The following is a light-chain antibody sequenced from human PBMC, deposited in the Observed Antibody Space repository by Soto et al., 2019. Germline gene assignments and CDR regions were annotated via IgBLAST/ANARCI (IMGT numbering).Light chain of an antibody. J-gene: IGKJ1*01. CDR2: AVS. V-gene: IGKV1-33*01. CDR1: QDIDNS. CDR3: QQYDNWPWT. Sequence: IQLTQSPSSLSASVGETVTITCRASQDIDNSLNWYQHQPGKAPKLLIYAVSFLETGVPSRFSGRGSGTVFSLTISSLQSEDFAVYYCQQYDNWPWTFGQGTKVDIK.